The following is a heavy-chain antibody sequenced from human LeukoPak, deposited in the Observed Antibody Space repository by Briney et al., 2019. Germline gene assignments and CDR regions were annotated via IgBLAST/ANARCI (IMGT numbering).Heavy chain of an antibody. CDR1: GGTFSSYT. V-gene: IGHV1-69*04. D-gene: IGHD1-26*01. CDR2: IVPSLGLT. CDR3: TRDPPRDSWEPSWDY. J-gene: IGHJ4*02. Sequence: SVKVSCKTSGGTFSSYTISWVRQAPGQGREGMGRIVPSLGLTNYAQKFQGRVTVTADKSTSTAYMELTSLRSEDTGVYYCTRDPPRDSWEPSWDYWGQGTLITVSA.